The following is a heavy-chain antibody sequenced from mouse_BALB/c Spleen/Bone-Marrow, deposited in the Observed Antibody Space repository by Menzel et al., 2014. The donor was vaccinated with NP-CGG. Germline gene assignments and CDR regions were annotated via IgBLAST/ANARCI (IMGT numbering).Heavy chain of an antibody. CDR3: ARSNGYYAMDY. CDR2: IHYSAGT. V-gene: IGHV3-1*02. Sequence: VQLQQSGPDLVRPSQSLSLTCTVTGYSITSGYSWHWIRQFPGNKPEWMGYIHYSAGTNYNPSLKSRISITRDTSKNQFFLQLNSVTTEDTATYYCARSNGYYAMDYWGQGTSVTVSS. CDR1: GYSITSGYS. J-gene: IGHJ4*01.